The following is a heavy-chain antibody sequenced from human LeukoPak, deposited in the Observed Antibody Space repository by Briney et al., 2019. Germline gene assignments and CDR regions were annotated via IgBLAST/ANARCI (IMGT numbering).Heavy chain of an antibody. J-gene: IGHJ4*02. CDR2: IYYSGST. Sequence: PSETLSLTCPLSGGSISSSSYYSGWIRHPPGKGLEWIGSIYYSGSTYYHPSLKSRVTISVDTSKNQFSLKLSSVTAADTAVYYCARHAFQGITIFGVAPNFDYWGQGTLVTVSS. D-gene: IGHD3-3*01. CDR3: ARHAFQGITIFGVAPNFDY. CDR1: GGSISSSSYY. V-gene: IGHV4-39*01.